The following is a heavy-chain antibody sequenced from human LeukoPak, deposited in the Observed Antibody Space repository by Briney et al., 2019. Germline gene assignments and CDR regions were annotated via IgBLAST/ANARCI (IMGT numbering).Heavy chain of an antibody. J-gene: IGHJ6*02. CDR2: ISSSSGYI. Sequence: GGSLRLSCATSGFTFSSYSMNWVRQAPGKGLEWVSSISSSSGYIYYADSVKGRFTIFRDNAENSLYFQMNSLRAEDTAVYYCARGRGYSTSSTDMDVWGRGTTVTVSS. CDR1: GFTFSSYS. CDR3: ARGRGYSTSSTDMDV. V-gene: IGHV3-21*01. D-gene: IGHD6-6*01.